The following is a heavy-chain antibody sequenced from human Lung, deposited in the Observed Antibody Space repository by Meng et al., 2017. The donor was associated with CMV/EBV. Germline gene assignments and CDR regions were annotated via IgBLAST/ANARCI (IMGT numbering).Heavy chain of an antibody. CDR3: LRRSGGSV. CDR1: GASITNHNW. Sequence: HVELRGAGQALGQPAETLSLTWPVSGASITNHNWWAWVRQPPGKGLEWIGEIPHRGSSAYHPSLKSRGSMSIDKSKNQLSLKLTSVTAADTAVYHCLRRSGGSVWGQGTLVTVSS. V-gene: IGHV4-4*02. J-gene: IGHJ1*01. CDR2: IPHRGSS. D-gene: IGHD3-10*01.